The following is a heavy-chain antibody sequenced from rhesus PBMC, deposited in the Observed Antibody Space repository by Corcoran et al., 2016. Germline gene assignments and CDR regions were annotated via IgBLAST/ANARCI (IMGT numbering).Heavy chain of an antibody. CDR2: IYGNSGST. CDR3: ARDPSDYGIRFDV. D-gene: IGHD4-29*01. V-gene: IGHV4-160*01. J-gene: IGHJ5-1*01. Sequence: QVQLQESGPGLVKPAETLSLTCAVSGGSFRSYWWGWIRTPPGKGLEWIGSIYGNSGSTEYNPSLKSRATISRDTSKNQISLKLSSVTAADTAVYYCARDPSDYGIRFDVWGPGVLVTVSS. CDR1: GGSFRSYW.